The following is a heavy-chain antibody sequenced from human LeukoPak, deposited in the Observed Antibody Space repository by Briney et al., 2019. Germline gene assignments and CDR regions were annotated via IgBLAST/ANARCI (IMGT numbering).Heavy chain of an antibody. J-gene: IGHJ6*02. Sequence: PSETLSLTCTVSGGSISSSSYYWGWIRQPPGKGLEWIGSIYYSGSTYYNLSLKSRVTISVDTSKNQFSLKLSSVTAADTAVYYCARHPDYVRGIYYYYYYGMDVWGQGTTVTVSS. CDR1: GGSISSSSYY. D-gene: IGHD3-16*01. CDR3: ARHPDYVRGIYYYYYYGMDV. CDR2: IYYSGST. V-gene: IGHV4-39*01.